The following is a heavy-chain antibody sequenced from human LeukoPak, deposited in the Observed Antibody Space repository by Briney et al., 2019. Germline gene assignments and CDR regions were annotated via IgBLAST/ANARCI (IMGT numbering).Heavy chain of an antibody. CDR1: GFTFSNNY. J-gene: IGHJ4*02. CDR2: MYSSGST. D-gene: IGHD4/OR15-4a*01. Sequence: PGRSLKLSCAASGFTFSNNYMTWVRRAPGKGLEWVSIMYSSGSTHYIDSVKGRFTISRDISKNTVYLQMNRLRAEDTAVYHCATGTDYGPDYCGQGTLVTVSS. CDR3: ATGTDYGPDY. V-gene: IGHV3-53*01.